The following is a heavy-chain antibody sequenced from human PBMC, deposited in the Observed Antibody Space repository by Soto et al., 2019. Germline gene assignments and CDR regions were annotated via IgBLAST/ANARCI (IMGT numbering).Heavy chain of an antibody. J-gene: IGHJ4*02. D-gene: IGHD3-3*01. CDR1: GFSLSTSGVG. CDR3: ARERFLEWLFQYYFDY. CDR2: IYWDDDK. Sequence: QITLKESGPTLVKPTQTLTLTCTFSGFSLSTSGVGVGWIRQPPGKALEWLALIYWDDDKRYSPSLKSRLTITKHTSKNQVVLTMTNMDPVDTATYYCARERFLEWLFQYYFDYWGQGTLVTVSS. V-gene: IGHV2-5*02.